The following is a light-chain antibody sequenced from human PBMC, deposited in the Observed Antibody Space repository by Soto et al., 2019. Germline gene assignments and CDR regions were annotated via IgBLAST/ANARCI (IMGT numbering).Light chain of an antibody. V-gene: IGKV3-20*01. J-gene: IGKJ5*01. CDR3: QKYGTSEII. CDR1: QSLTNSF. Sequence: EFVLTQSPVTLSLSPGEIATLSCRASQSLTNSFIAWYQQRPGQAPRLLIYDTSSRASGIPDRFSGSGSGTDFTLTISRLETEDFAVFYCQKYGTSEIIFGQGTRLEIK. CDR2: DTS.